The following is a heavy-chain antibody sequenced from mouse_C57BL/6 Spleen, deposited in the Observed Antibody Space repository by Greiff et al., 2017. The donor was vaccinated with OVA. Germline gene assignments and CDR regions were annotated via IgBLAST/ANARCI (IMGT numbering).Heavy chain of an antibody. CDR1: GFSLTSYG. CDR2: IWRGGST. D-gene: IGHD2-4*01. CDR3: AKSDYDPGRYAMDY. V-gene: IGHV2-5*01. Sequence: VQLQQSGPGLVQPSQSLSITCTVSGFSLTSYGVHWVRQSPGKGLEWLGVIWRGGSTDYNAAFMSRLSITKENSKSQVFFKMTSLQADDTAIYYCAKSDYDPGRYAMDYWGQGTSVTVSS. J-gene: IGHJ4*01.